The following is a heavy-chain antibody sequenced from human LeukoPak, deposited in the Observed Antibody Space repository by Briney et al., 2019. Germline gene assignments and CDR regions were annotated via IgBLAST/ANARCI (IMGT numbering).Heavy chain of an antibody. Sequence: ASVKVSCKASGYTFTSYGVSWVRQAPGQGLEWMGWISAYNANTNYAQKFQGRVTMTRDTSISTAYMELSRLRSDDTAVYYCARDYCSSTSCLFDYWGQGTLVTVSS. D-gene: IGHD2-2*01. V-gene: IGHV1-18*01. J-gene: IGHJ4*02. CDR3: ARDYCSSTSCLFDY. CDR1: GYTFTSYG. CDR2: ISAYNANT.